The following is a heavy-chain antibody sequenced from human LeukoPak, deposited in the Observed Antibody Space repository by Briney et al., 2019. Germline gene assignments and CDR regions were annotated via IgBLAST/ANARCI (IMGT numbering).Heavy chain of an antibody. CDR3: AGGRDGYDNTPAPLALFDI. V-gene: IGHV5-51*01. CDR1: GYSFTIYW. J-gene: IGHJ3*02. CDR2: IYPDDSDT. Sequence: GESLKISCKDSGYSFTIYWIAWVRQLPGKGLEWMGIIYPDDSDTRYSPPFQGQVTISADKSISTAYLQWSSLKASDTAMYYCAGGRDGYDNTPAPLALFDIWGQGTMVTVSS. D-gene: IGHD5-24*01.